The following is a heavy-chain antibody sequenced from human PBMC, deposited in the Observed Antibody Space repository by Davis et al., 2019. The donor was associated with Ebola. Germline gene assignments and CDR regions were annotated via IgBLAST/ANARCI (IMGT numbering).Heavy chain of an antibody. V-gene: IGHV3-21*01. D-gene: IGHD3-3*01. Sequence: PGGSLRLSCAASGFTFSSYSMNWVRQAPGKGLEWVSSISSSSSYIYYAGSVKGRFTISRDNAKNSLYLQMNSLRAEDTAVYYCARDGYYDFWSGYQYYGMDVWGQGTTVTVSS. J-gene: IGHJ6*02. CDR1: GFTFSSYS. CDR2: ISSSSSYI. CDR3: ARDGYYDFWSGYQYYGMDV.